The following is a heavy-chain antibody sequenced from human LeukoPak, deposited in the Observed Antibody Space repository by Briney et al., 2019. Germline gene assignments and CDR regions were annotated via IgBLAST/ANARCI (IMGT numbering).Heavy chain of an antibody. V-gene: IGHV3-21*01. CDR2: ISSSSSYI. J-gene: IGHJ4*02. CDR3: ARDKFHDSSGYPLGY. CDR1: GFTFSSYS. Sequence: PGGSLRLSCAASGFTFSSYSMNWVRQAPGKGLEWVSSISSSSSYIYYADSVKGRFTISRDNAKNPLYLQMNSLRAEDTAVYYCARDKFHDSSGYPLGYWGQGTLVTVSS. D-gene: IGHD3-22*01.